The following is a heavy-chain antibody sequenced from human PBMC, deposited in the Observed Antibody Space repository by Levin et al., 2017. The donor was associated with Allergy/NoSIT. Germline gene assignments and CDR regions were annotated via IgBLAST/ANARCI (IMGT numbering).Heavy chain of an antibody. V-gene: IGHV4-39*01. CDR2: IYYSGST. D-gene: IGHD3-9*01. J-gene: IGHJ3*02. CDR3: ARTLIHYDILTGYYKAYAFDS. Sequence: SQTLSLTCPVSGGSISSSSYYWGWIRQPPGKGLEWIGSIYYSGSTYYNPSLKSRVTISVDTSKNQFSLKLSSVTAADTAVYYCARTLIHYDILTGYYKAYAFDSWGQGTMVTVSS. CDR1: GGSISSSSYY.